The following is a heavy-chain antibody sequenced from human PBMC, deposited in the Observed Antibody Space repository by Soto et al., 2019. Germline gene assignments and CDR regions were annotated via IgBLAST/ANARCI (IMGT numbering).Heavy chain of an antibody. CDR3: ATVITTDAAFDV. CDR1: GFTFSSYT. V-gene: IGHV3-21*01. CDR2: ISSRSSYI. D-gene: IGHD3-3*01. Sequence: EVQLVESGGGLVKPGGSLRLSCAATGFTFSSYTMNWARQAPGKGLEWVSSISSRSSYIYYADSVKGRYTISRDNANHSLYLQMTSLRAGDTAVYYCATVITTDAAFDVWGQGTIVTVSS. J-gene: IGHJ3*01.